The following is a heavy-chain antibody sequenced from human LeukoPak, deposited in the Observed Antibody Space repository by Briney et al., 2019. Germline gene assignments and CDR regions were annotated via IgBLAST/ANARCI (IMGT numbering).Heavy chain of an antibody. CDR1: GFTFSSYD. V-gene: IGHV3-13*01. CDR2: IGVAANT. Sequence: PGGSLRLSCEASGFTFSSYDMHWVRQATGKGLEWVSAIGVAANTFYSGSVKGRFTISRENAKNSLYLLMTSLRAEDTAVYYCARQNTPHGNFDYWGQGILVTVSS. CDR3: ARQNTPHGNFDY. J-gene: IGHJ4*02. D-gene: IGHD1-26*01.